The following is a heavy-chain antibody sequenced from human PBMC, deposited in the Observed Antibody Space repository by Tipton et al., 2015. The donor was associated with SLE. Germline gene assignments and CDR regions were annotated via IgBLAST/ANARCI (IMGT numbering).Heavy chain of an antibody. CDR3: ARYLPPTVTH. Sequence: TLSLTCTVSGYSISSDYYWGWIRQPPGKGLEWIGSIYHSVSTHYNPSLKSRVSISVDTSKNQFSLKLSSVTAADTAIYYCARYLPPTVTHLGQGTLVTVSS. CDR2: IYHSVST. CDR1: GYSISSDYY. V-gene: IGHV4-38-2*02. D-gene: IGHD4-17*01. J-gene: IGHJ4*02.